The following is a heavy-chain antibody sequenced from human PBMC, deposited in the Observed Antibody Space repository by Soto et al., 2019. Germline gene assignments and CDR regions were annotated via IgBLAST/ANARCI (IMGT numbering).Heavy chain of an antibody. V-gene: IGHV2-5*02. CDR2: LYWDDDK. J-gene: IGHJ6*02. Sequence: QITLKESGPTLVKPTQTLTLTCTFSGFSLSTTGVGVGWIRQPPGKALEWLALLYWDDDKRYNPSLNSRLTITKDTSKNQVVLAMPNMDPVDTATYYCVQSRCGGDCLQSYSSHSYYGLDVWGQGTTVTVSS. CDR1: GFSLSTTGVG. D-gene: IGHD2-21*02. CDR3: VQSRCGGDCLQSYSSHSYYGLDV.